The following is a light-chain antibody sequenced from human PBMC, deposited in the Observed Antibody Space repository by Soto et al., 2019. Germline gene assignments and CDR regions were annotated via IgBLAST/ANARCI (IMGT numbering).Light chain of an antibody. CDR2: AAS. V-gene: IGKV1-39*01. J-gene: IGKJ5*01. CDR3: QQSYSTPIT. Sequence: EINMTPSLSSLSASVGDRVTISCRASQSISTYLNWYQQKPGKAPELLIYAASSLQTKVPSRFSGSGSGTDFTLTISSLQPEDFATYFCQQSYSTPITFGQGRLLEVK. CDR1: QSISTY.